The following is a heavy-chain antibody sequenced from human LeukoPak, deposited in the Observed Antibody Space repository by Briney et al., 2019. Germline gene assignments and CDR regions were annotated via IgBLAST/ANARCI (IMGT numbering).Heavy chain of an antibody. CDR1: GGSFSGYY. D-gene: IGHD3-10*01. CDR2: INHSGST. CDR3: ARQEYYYDSGSSDYMDV. J-gene: IGHJ6*03. V-gene: IGHV4-34*01. Sequence: SETLSLTCAVYGGSFSGYYWSWIRQPPGKGLEWIGEINHSGSTNYNPSLKSRVTISVDTSKNQFSLKLSSVTAADTAVYYCARQEYYYDSGSSDYMDVWGKGTTVTISS.